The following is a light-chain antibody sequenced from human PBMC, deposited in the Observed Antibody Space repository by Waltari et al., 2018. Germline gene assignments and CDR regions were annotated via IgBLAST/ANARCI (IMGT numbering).Light chain of an antibody. CDR2: GIS. J-gene: IGKJ1*01. Sequence: EILLTQSPGPLSLSPGERATLSCRTSQTVDNTYLAWYQQKLGQAPRLLISGISIRATGIPDRFRGSGSGTDFTLTISRLEPEDFAVYFCQQYTHSPWTFGQGTRVEVK. V-gene: IGKV3-20*01. CDR3: QQYTHSPWT. CDR1: QTVDNTY.